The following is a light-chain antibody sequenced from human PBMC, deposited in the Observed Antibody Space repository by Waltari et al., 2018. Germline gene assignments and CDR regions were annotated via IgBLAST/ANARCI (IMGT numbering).Light chain of an antibody. Sequence: DIQMTQSPSTLSASVGDRVTIPCRASQSISSWLAWYQQKPGKAPKLLIYDASSLESGVPSRFSGSGSGTEFTLTISSLQPDDFATYYCQQYNSYSPVFGQGTKVEIK. CDR2: DAS. CDR1: QSISSW. J-gene: IGKJ1*01. V-gene: IGKV1-5*01. CDR3: QQYNSYSPV.